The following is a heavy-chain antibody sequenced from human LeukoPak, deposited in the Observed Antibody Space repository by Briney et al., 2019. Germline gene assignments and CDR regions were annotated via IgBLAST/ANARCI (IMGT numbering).Heavy chain of an antibody. J-gene: IGHJ4*02. D-gene: IGHD3-10*01. CDR3: AKPLYASGSYHFDS. Sequence: SETLSLTCTVSGGSISSSSYYWSWIRQPPGKGLQWIGSIYYSGTTYYNPSLKSRVTISVDTSKNQFSLKLTSVTAADTAVYYCAKPLYASGSYHFDSWGQGTLVTVSS. CDR1: GGSISSSSYY. V-gene: IGHV4-39*07. CDR2: IYYSGTT.